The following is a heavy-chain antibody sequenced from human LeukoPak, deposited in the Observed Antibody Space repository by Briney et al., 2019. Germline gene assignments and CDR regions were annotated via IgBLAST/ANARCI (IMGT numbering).Heavy chain of an antibody. CDR2: ISAYNGNT. Sequence: ASVKVSCKASGYTFTSYGISWVRQAPGQGLEWMGWISAYNGNTNYAQKLQGRVTMTTDTSTSTAYMELRSLRSDDTAVYYCARAGPVVPAATPFDYWGQGTLVTVCS. V-gene: IGHV1-18*01. J-gene: IGHJ4*02. D-gene: IGHD2-2*01. CDR1: GYTFTSYG. CDR3: ARAGPVVPAATPFDY.